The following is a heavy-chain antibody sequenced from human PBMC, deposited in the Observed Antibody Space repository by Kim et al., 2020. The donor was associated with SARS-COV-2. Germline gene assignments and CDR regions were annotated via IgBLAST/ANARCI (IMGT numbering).Heavy chain of an antibody. CDR1: GFTFSSYA. J-gene: IGHJ5*02. CDR2: ISGSGGST. Sequence: GGSLRLSCAASGFTFSSYAMSWVRQAPGKGLEWVSAISGSGGSTYYADSVKGRFTISRDNSKNTLYLQMNSLRAEDTAVYYCAKDKGVRGVIRSWFDPWGQRALVTVSS. V-gene: IGHV3-23*01. D-gene: IGHD3-10*01. CDR3: AKDKGVRGVIRSWFDP.